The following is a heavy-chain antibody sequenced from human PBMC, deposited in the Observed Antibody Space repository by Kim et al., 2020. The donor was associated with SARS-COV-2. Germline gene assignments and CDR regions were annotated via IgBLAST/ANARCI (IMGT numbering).Heavy chain of an antibody. Sequence: GGSLRLSCAASGFTFSSYSMNWVRQAPGKGLEWVSSISSSSSYIYYADPVKGRFTISRDNAKNSLYLQMNSLRAEDTAVYYCARAMVGSYCSGGSCLRVYGMDVWGQGTTVTVSS. J-gene: IGHJ6*02. CDR1: GFTFSSYS. CDR3: ARAMVGSYCSGGSCLRVYGMDV. CDR2: ISSSSSYI. V-gene: IGHV3-21*01. D-gene: IGHD2-15*01.